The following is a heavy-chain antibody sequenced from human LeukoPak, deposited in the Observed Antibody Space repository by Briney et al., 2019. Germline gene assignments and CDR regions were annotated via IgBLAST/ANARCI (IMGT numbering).Heavy chain of an antibody. V-gene: IGHV5-51*01. D-gene: IGHD2-15*01. CDR3: ARLSPGQVVVAATLVGSAFDI. CDR2: IYPGDSDT. Sequence: PGESLKISCKGSGYSFTSYWIGWVRQMPGKGLEWMGIIYPGDSDTRYSPSFQGQVTLSADKSISTAYLQWSSLKASDTAMYYCARLSPGQVVVAATLVGSAFDIWGQGTMVTVSS. CDR1: GYSFTSYW. J-gene: IGHJ3*02.